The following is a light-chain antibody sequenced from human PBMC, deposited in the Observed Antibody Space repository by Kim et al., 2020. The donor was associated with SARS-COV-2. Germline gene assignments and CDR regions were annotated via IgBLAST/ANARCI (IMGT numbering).Light chain of an antibody. CDR1: QSVKNND. CDR3: HQYGNTPRT. CDR2: DAS. V-gene: IGKV3-20*01. J-gene: IGKJ2*01. Sequence: LSPGERATRSCRASQSVKNNDLAWYQQKPGQAPRLLIYDASSRATGIPDRFSGSGSGTDFTLTISRLEPEDFAVYHCHQYGNTPRTFGQGTKLEI.